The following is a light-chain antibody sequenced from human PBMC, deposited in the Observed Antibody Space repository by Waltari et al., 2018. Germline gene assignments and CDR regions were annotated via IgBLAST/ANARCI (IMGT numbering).Light chain of an antibody. Sequence: QSALTQPASVSGSPGQSITISCTGTRSDIGGYNYVSWYQQHAGKAPRLILYDVSQRPAGVSSLFSGSKSGNTASLTISVLQADDEADYYCSSYTNTNSLALFGAGTKVTVL. J-gene: IGLJ1*01. CDR2: DVS. CDR3: SSYTNTNSLAL. V-gene: IGLV2-14*03. CDR1: RSDIGGYNY.